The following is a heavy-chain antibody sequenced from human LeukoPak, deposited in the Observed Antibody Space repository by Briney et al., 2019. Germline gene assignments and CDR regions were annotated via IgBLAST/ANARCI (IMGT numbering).Heavy chain of an antibody. D-gene: IGHD3-22*01. J-gene: IGHJ4*02. CDR2: IIPIFSTA. V-gene: IGHV1-69*05. CDR1: GGTFSSYA. CDR3: ARSNTYYYDRSGYYADY. Sequence: SVKVSCKASGGTFSSYAISWVRQAPGQGLEWMGGIIPIFSTANYAQKFQGRVTITTDESTSTAYMELSSPRSEDTAVYYCARSNTYYYDRSGYYADYWGQGTLVTVSS.